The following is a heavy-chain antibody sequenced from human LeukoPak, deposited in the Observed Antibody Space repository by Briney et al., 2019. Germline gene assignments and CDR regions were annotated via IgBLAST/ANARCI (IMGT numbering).Heavy chain of an antibody. V-gene: IGHV1-46*01. CDR3: ARERVCSGGSCYVSAFDI. D-gene: IGHD2-15*01. Sequence: ASVKVSCKASGYTFTSCYMHWVRQAPGQGLEWMGIINPSGGSTSYAQKFQGRVTMTRDTSTSTVYMELSSLRSEDTAVYYCARERVCSGGSCYVSAFDIWGQGTMVTVSS. CDR2: INPSGGST. CDR1: GYTFTSCY. J-gene: IGHJ3*02.